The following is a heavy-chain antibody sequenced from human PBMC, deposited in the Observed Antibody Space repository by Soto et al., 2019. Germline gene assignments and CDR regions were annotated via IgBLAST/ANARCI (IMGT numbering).Heavy chain of an antibody. CDR1: GFTFSSYA. CDR3: AKDWAAAYYYDSSGPPDAFDI. V-gene: IGHV3-23*01. J-gene: IGHJ3*02. D-gene: IGHD3-22*01. CDR2: ISGSGGST. Sequence: SLRLSCAASGFTFSSYAMSWVRQAPGKGLEWVSAISGSGGSTYYADSVKGRFTISRDNSKNTLYLQMNSLRAEDTAVYYCAKDWAAAYYYDSSGPPDAFDIWGQGTMVTVSS.